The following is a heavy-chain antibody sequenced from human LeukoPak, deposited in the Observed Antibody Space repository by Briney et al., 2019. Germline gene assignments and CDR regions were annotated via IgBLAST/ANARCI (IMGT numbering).Heavy chain of an antibody. CDR1: GYTFTSYD. CDR3: ARGFLDYDSSDYAFSYY. V-gene: IGHV1-8*01. J-gene: IGHJ4*02. D-gene: IGHD3-22*01. Sequence: GASVKVSCKASGYTFTSYDITWVRQATGQGLEWMGWMNPNNGNTGYAQRFQGRVTLTRDTSISTACMELSSLRSEDTAVYYCARGFLDYDSSDYAFSYYWGQGTLVTVSS. CDR2: MNPNNGNT.